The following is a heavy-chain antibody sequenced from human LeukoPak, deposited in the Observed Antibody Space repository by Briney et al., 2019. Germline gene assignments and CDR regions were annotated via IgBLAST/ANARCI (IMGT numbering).Heavy chain of an antibody. D-gene: IGHD2/OR15-2a*01. V-gene: IGHV1-2*02. CDR2: INPNTGGT. Sequence: GASVKVSCKTSGYTFTGNYMHWVRQAPGQRLEWMGWINPNTGGTNYAQKFQGRVSMTRDTSISTAYMDLSRLRSDDTAVYYCARDSTPLDYWGQGTLVTVSS. CDR3: ARDSTPLDY. J-gene: IGHJ4*02. CDR1: GYTFTGNY.